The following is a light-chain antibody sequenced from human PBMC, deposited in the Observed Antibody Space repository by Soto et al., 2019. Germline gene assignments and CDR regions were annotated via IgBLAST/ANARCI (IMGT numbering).Light chain of an antibody. V-gene: IGKV3-20*01. Sequence: IVLTQSPVSLSLSPGERATLSCRASQSVSSSYLAWYQQKPGQAPRLLIYGASNRATGIPDRFSGSGSGTDFTLTISRLEPEDFAVYYCQQYGNSPITFGQGTRLRL. J-gene: IGKJ5*01. CDR3: QQYGNSPIT. CDR2: GAS. CDR1: QSVSSSY.